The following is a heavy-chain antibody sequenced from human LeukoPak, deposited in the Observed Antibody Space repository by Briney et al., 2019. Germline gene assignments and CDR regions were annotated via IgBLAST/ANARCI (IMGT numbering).Heavy chain of an antibody. V-gene: IGHV4-39*07. CDR2: IYYSGST. Sequence: PSETLSLTCTVSGGSISSSSYYWGWIRQPPGKGLEWIGSIYYSGSTYYNPSLKSRVTISVDTSKNQFSLKLSSVTAADTAVYYCARDDTMVRGVPSYWGQGTLVTVSS. CDR1: GGSISSSSYY. J-gene: IGHJ4*02. D-gene: IGHD3-10*01. CDR3: ARDDTMVRGVPSY.